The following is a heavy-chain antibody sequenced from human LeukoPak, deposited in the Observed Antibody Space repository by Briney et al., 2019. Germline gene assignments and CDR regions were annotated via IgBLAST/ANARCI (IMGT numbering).Heavy chain of an antibody. CDR3: ARNNGGREVVGDWFDP. D-gene: IGHD1-26*01. Sequence: GGSLRLSCAASGFTVSSNYMSWVRQAPGKGLEWVSVIYSGGDTYYADSVKGRFTISRDNSKNTLHLQMNSLRAEDTAVYYCARNNGGREVVGDWFDPWGQGTLVTVST. V-gene: IGHV3-53*01. CDR1: GFTVSSNY. J-gene: IGHJ5*02. CDR2: IYSGGDT.